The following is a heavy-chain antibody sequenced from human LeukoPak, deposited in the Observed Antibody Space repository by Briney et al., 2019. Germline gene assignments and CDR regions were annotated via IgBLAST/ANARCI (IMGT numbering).Heavy chain of an antibody. D-gene: IGHD4-23*01. CDR1: GGSISSYY. J-gene: IGHJ4*02. CDR3: AGEDSGGYRFDY. Sequence: SETLSLTCTVSGGSISSYYWSWIRQSPDKGLEWIGYIYYSGSTNYNPSLRSRVTISVDTSKSQFSLKLISVTAADTAVYYCAGEDSGGYRFDYWGQGTLVTVSS. CDR2: IYYSGST. V-gene: IGHV4-59*01.